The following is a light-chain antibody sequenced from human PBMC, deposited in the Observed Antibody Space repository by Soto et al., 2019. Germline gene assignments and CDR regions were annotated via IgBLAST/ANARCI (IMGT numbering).Light chain of an antibody. CDR2: AAS. CDR3: QQYYNYPWA. V-gene: IGKV1-8*01. CDR1: QDISSY. Sequence: AIRMTQSPSSFSASTGDRVTITCRASQDISSYLAWYQLKPGKAPNLLIYAASTLQSGVPSRFSGSGSGTDFTLTISCLQSEDLATYYCQQYYNYPWAFGQGTKVEIK. J-gene: IGKJ1*01.